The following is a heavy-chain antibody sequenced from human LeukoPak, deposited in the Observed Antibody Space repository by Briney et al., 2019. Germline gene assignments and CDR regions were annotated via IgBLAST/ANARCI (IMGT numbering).Heavy chain of an antibody. CDR1: GFALSSHW. V-gene: IGHV3-7*03. J-gene: IGHJ6*02. Sequence: GSLRLSCAASGFALSSHWMTWVRQVPGRGPEWVANVNRDGSETYYLDSVKGRFTISKDNAKNSLYLQVNSLRAEDTALYHCARNNGMDVWDQGTTVIVSS. CDR3: ARNNGMDV. CDR2: VNRDGSET.